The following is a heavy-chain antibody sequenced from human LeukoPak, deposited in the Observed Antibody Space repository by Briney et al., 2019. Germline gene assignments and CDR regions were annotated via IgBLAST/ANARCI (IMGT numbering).Heavy chain of an antibody. D-gene: IGHD7-27*01. CDR3: ARFDQDWGTFDY. CDR1: GYTFTGYY. J-gene: IGHJ4*02. Sequence: ASVKVSCKASGYTFTGYYMHWVRQAPGQGLEWMGWIHPNSGDTNYVQKIQGRVTMTRDTSITTAYMELSLRSDDTAVYYCARFDQDWGTFDYWGQGTVVTVSS. CDR2: IHPNSGDT. V-gene: IGHV1-2*02.